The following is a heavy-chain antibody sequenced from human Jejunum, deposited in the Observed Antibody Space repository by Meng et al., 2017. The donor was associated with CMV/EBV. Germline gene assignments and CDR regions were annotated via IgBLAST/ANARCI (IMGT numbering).Heavy chain of an antibody. CDR1: GFTFSNYG. D-gene: IGHD6-13*01. CDR2: MRFGGDDV. J-gene: IGHJ4*02. Sequence: SGFTFSNYGMHWVRQAPGRGLEWLAFMRFGGDDVHYADSVRGRFTVSRDNSRNTLYLQMDSLRPGDTALYYCAKDYTNTWSNYFDYWGRGTLVTVSS. V-gene: IGHV3-30*02. CDR3: AKDYTNTWSNYFDY.